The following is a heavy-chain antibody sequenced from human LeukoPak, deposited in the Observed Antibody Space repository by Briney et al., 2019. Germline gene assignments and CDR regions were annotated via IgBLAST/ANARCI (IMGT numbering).Heavy chain of an antibody. D-gene: IGHD6-13*01. J-gene: IGHJ4*02. CDR1: GYTLTELS. CDR2: FDPEDGET. Sequence: GASVKVSCKVSGYTLTELSMHWVRQAPGKGLEWMGGFDPEDGETIYAQKFQGRVTMTEDTSTDTAYMELSSLRSEGTAVYYCATALAAAGSFDYWGQGTLVTVSS. CDR3: ATALAAAGSFDY. V-gene: IGHV1-24*01.